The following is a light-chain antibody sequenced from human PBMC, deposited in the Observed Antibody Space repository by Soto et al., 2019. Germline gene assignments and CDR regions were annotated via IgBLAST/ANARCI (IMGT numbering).Light chain of an antibody. J-gene: IGKJ4*01. CDR3: QQANSFPLT. V-gene: IGKV1-6*01. CDR1: QAIRNN. CDR2: AAS. Sequence: AIQMTQSPSSLSASVGDRVTITCRPSQAIRNNLGWYQQKPGKAPNLLIYAASSLQSGVPSRFSGSGSGTNFTLTISSLQPEDFATYYCQQANSFPLTFGGGTKVEIK.